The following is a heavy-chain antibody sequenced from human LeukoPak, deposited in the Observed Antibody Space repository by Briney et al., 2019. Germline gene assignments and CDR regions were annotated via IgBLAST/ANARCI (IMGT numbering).Heavy chain of an antibody. CDR2: IWYDGSNK. CDR1: GFTFSNYG. J-gene: IGHJ4*02. CDR3: AREGKYSYGPFDY. V-gene: IGHV3-33*01. Sequence: GGSLRLSCAASGFTFSNYGMHWVRQAPGKGLEWVAVIWYDGSNKYYADSVKGRFTISRDNSKNTLFLQMNSLRAEDTAVYYCAREGKYSYGPFDYWGKGTLVTVSS. D-gene: IGHD5-18*01.